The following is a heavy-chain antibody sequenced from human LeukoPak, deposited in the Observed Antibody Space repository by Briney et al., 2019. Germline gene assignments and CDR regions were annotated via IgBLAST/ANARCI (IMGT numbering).Heavy chain of an antibody. Sequence: GGSLRLSCAASGFTFSSYEMNWVRQAPGKGLEWVSSVSTSSSYIYYADSVKGRFTISRYNAKNSLYLQMNSLRVEDTAVYYCARDGGEYCSGGRCTAFDIWGQGTMVTVSS. CDR1: GFTFSSYE. J-gene: IGHJ3*02. CDR2: VSTSSSYI. CDR3: ARDGGEYCSGGRCTAFDI. D-gene: IGHD2-15*01. V-gene: IGHV3-21*01.